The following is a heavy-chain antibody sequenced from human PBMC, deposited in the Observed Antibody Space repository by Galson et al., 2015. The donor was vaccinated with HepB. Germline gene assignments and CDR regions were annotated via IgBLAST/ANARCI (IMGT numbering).Heavy chain of an antibody. V-gene: IGHV3-43*01. CDR1: GFTFDDYT. J-gene: IGHJ4*02. CDR2: ISWDGGST. CDR3: AKGSITMVRGVIGYFDY. D-gene: IGHD3-10*01. Sequence: SLRLSCAASGFTFDDYTMHWVRQAPGKGLEWVSLISWDGGSTYYADSVKGRFTISRDNSKNSLYLQMNSLRTEDTALYYCAKGSITMVRGVIGYFDYWGQGTLVTVSS.